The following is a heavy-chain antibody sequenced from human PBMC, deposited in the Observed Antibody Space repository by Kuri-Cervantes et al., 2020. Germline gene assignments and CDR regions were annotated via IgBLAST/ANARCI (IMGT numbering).Heavy chain of an antibody. D-gene: IGHD3-10*01. CDR1: GYTFTGYY. V-gene: IGHV1-2*02. CDR2: INPNSGGT. Sequence: SVNVSCKASGYTFTGYYMHRVRQAPGQGLEWMGWINPNSGGTNYAQKFQGRVTMTRDTSISTAYMELSRLRSDDTAVYYCARDLTMVRGAFLTWGQGTLVTVSS. J-gene: IGHJ5*02. CDR3: ARDLTMVRGAFLT.